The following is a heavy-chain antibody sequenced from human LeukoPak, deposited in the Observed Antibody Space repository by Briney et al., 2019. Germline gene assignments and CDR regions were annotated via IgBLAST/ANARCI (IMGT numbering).Heavy chain of an antibody. Sequence: ASVTVSFKASGYTFTGYYMHWVRQAPGQGLEWMGWINPNSGCTNYAQKFQGRVTMTRDTSISAAYMELSRLRSDDTAVYYCVRGDGKGVPAAIQYYWGQGTLVTVSS. CDR3: VRGDGKGVPAAIQYY. V-gene: IGHV1-2*02. CDR1: GYTFTGYY. D-gene: IGHD2-2*02. J-gene: IGHJ4*02. CDR2: INPNSGCT.